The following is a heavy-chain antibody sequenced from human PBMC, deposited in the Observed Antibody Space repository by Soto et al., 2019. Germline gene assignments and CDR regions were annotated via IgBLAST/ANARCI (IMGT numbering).Heavy chain of an antibody. D-gene: IGHD4-17*01. Sequence: SETLSLTCAVYGGSFSGYYWSWIRQPPGKGLEWIGEINHSGSTNYNPSLKSRVTISVDTSKNQFSLKLSSVTAADTAVYYCAIVHGYDHGDYYYYMDVWGKGNTVTVS. J-gene: IGHJ6*03. CDR3: AIVHGYDHGDYYYYMDV. CDR2: INHSGST. CDR1: GGSFSGYY. V-gene: IGHV4-34*01.